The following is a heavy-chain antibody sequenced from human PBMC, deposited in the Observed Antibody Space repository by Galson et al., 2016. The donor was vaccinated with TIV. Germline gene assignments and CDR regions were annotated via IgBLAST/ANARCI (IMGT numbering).Heavy chain of an antibody. J-gene: IGHJ4*02. CDR2: ISASNGDT. V-gene: IGHV1-18*04. CDR3: AREPDCSSGTCYSRAFDD. Sequence: SVKVSCKASGYTFGNYGISWMRRAPGQGLEWVGWISASNGDTNYARKFQGRITMTKDTFPSTVFMELRSLRSEDTAVFYCAREPDCSSGTCYSRAFDDWCQGTPVTVSS. CDR1: GYTFGNYG. D-gene: IGHD2-2*02.